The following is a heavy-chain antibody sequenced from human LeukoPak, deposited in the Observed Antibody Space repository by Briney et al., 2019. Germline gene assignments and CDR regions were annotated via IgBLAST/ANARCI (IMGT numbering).Heavy chain of an antibody. CDR2: IYYSGDT. D-gene: IGHD3-22*01. Sequence: SETLSLTCTVSGGSISSDYWSWIRQPPGKGLEWIGYIYYSGDTNYNPPLKSRVTISVDTSKKQFSLRLTSVTAADTAVYYCARGRGYYDAFDTWGQGTVVTVSS. V-gene: IGHV4-59*12. CDR1: GGSISSDY. CDR3: ARGRGYYDAFDT. J-gene: IGHJ3*02.